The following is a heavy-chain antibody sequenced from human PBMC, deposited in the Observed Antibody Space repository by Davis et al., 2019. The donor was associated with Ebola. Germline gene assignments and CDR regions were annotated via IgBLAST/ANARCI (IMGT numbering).Heavy chain of an antibody. Sequence: PGGSLRLSCAVSGFTSSSYSMNWVRQAPGKGLEWVSCISSSSTYIYYGDSVKGRFTISRDNAKNSLYLQMNSLRADDTAVYYCARANYGDGYYFYGMDVWGQGTTVTVSS. D-gene: IGHD4-17*01. CDR3: ARANYGDGYYFYGMDV. CDR2: ISSSSTYI. V-gene: IGHV3-21*01. J-gene: IGHJ6*02. CDR1: GFTSSSYS.